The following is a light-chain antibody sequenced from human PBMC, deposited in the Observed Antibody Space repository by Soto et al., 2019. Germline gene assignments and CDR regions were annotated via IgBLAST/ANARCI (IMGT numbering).Light chain of an antibody. J-gene: IGLJ1*01. CDR3: QVWDSSSDLYV. V-gene: IGLV3-21*04. CDR2: YDS. CDR1: NIGSKS. Sequence: VLTQPPSVSVAPGKTARITCGGNNIGSKSVHWYQQKPGQAPVLVIYYDSDRPSGIPERFSGSNSGNTATLTISRVEAGDEADYYCQVWDSSSDLYVFGTGTKVTVL.